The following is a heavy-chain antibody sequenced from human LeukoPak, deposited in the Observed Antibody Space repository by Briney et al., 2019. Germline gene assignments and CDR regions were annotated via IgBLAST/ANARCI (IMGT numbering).Heavy chain of an antibody. CDR2: ISGSGGST. D-gene: IGHD3-10*01. Sequence: GGSLRLSCAASGFTFSSYAMSWVRQAPGKGLEWVSAISGSGGSTYYADSVEGRFTISRDNSKNTLYLQMNSLRAEDTAVYYCAKGTRFGVPLSWGDHWGQGTLVTVSS. CDR1: GFTFSSYA. V-gene: IGHV3-23*01. J-gene: IGHJ4*02. CDR3: AKGTRFGVPLSWGDH.